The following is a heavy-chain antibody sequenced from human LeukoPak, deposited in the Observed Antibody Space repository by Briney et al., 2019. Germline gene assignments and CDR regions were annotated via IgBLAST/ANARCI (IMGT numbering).Heavy chain of an antibody. CDR3: ARGGNYYDSSGYYYRDDAFDI. Sequence: GGSLRLSCAASGFTFSNYEMNWVRQAPGKGLEWVSYISSSGNTIYYVDSVKGRFTISRDNAKNSLYLQMNSLRAEDTAVYYCARGGNYYDSSGYYYRDDAFDIWGQGTMVTVSS. CDR2: ISSSGNTI. J-gene: IGHJ3*02. CDR1: GFTFSNYE. D-gene: IGHD3-22*01. V-gene: IGHV3-48*03.